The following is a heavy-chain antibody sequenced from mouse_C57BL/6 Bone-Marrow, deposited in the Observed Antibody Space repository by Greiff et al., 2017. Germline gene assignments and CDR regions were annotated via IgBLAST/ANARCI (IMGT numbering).Heavy chain of an antibody. CDR1: GYAFTNYL. Sequence: VQLQQSGAELVRPGTSVKVSCKASGYAFTNYLIAWVKPRPGQGLEWIGVINPGSGGTNYNEKFKGKATLTADKSSSTAYMQLSSLTSEDSAVYFCARSKNWDSWFAYWGQGTLVTVSA. CDR2: INPGSGGT. CDR3: ARSKNWDSWFAY. J-gene: IGHJ3*01. D-gene: IGHD4-1*01. V-gene: IGHV1-54*01.